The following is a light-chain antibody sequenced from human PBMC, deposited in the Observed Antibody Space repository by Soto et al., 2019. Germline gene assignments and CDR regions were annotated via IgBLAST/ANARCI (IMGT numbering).Light chain of an antibody. CDR2: DAS. CDR3: RQRNTSPPLT. V-gene: IGKV3-11*01. Sequence: EIVLTQSPATLSLSPGERATLSCRASQSVGTYLAWYQQKPGQAPRLLIYDASNRATGIPARFSGSGSGTDFTLPTSGLEAEDFAVYYCRQRNTSPPLTFGGGTKLEIK. J-gene: IGKJ4*01. CDR1: QSVGTY.